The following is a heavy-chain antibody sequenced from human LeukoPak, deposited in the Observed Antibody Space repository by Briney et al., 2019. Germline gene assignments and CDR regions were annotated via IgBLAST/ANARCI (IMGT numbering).Heavy chain of an antibody. CDR1: GVTLRTYA. Sequence: GGSLRLSCVASGVTLRTYAMHWVCQAPGKGLEWVAVISSDGSKKFYSDSVKGQFTISRDNSKNTLYLQMNSLRTEDTGVYFCVRDAGGYWGQGTLVTVSS. CDR3: VRDAGGY. J-gene: IGHJ4*02. V-gene: IGHV3-30-3*01. D-gene: IGHD1-14*01. CDR2: ISSDGSKK.